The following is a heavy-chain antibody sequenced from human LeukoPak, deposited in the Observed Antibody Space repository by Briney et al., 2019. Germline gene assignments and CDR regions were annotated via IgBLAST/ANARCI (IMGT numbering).Heavy chain of an antibody. CDR1: GDSVSSNSAA. J-gene: IGHJ4*02. D-gene: IGHD3-22*01. Sequence: SQTLSLTCAISGDSVSSNSAAWNWIRQSLSRGLEWLGRTYYRSKWHNDYAVSVKSRITTKPDTSKNQFSLQLNSVTPEDTAVYYCARIVGGQVDCWGQGTLVTVSP. CDR2: TYYRSKWHN. CDR3: ARIVGGQVDC. V-gene: IGHV6-1*01.